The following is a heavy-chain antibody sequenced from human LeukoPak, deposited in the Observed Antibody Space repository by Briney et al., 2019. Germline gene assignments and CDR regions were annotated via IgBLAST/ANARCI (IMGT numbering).Heavy chain of an antibody. V-gene: IGHV3-53*05. J-gene: IGHJ4*02. Sequence: GGSLRLSCAASGFTFGTNYMSWVRQAPGRGLEWVSVMYSSGTTYYADSVKGRFTISRDNSKNMLYLQMNSLRAEDTALYYCAKDRRVAGTVFDYWGQGTLVTVSS. CDR3: AKDRRVAGTVFDY. D-gene: IGHD6-19*01. CDR2: MYSSGTT. CDR1: GFTFGTNY.